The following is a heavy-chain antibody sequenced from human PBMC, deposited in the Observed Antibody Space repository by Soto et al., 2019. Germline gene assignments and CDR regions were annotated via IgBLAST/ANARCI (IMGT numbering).Heavy chain of an antibody. CDR3: ARGAMANFDY. CDR1: GGTFGSHG. V-gene: IGHV1-69*13. D-gene: IGHD5-18*01. Sequence: SVKVSCKASGGTFGSHGIAWVRQAPGQGLEWMGGFIAMLGTPTYAKKVQGRATITADESLTSSYLELRSLRSEDTGVYFCARGAMANFDYWGQGTVVTVSS. CDR2: FIAMLGTP. J-gene: IGHJ4*02.